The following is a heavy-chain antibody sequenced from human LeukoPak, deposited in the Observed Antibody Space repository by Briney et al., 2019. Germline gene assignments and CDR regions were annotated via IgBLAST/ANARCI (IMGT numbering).Heavy chain of an antibody. CDR1: GGTFSSYA. Sequence: ASVRVSCKASGGTFSSYAISWVRQAPGQGLEWMGGIIPIFGTANYAQKFQGRVTITADESTSTAYMELSSLRSEDTAVYYCARGRGVGATPHDYWGQGTLVAVSS. D-gene: IGHD1-26*01. J-gene: IGHJ4*02. V-gene: IGHV1-69*13. CDR3: ARGRGVGATPHDY. CDR2: IIPIFGTA.